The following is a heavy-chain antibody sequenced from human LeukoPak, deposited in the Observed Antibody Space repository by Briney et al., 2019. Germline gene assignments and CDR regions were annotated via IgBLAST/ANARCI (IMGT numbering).Heavy chain of an antibody. CDR1: GGSFSGYY. D-gene: IGHD4-11*01. CDR2: INHSGST. J-gene: IGHJ4*02. V-gene: IGHV4-34*01. Sequence: SETLSLTCAVYGGSFSGYYWSWIRQPPGKGLEWIGEINHSGSTNYNPSLKSRVTISVDTSKNQFSLKLSSVTAADTAVYYCARTTVTFDYWGQGTLVTVSS. CDR3: ARTTVTFDY.